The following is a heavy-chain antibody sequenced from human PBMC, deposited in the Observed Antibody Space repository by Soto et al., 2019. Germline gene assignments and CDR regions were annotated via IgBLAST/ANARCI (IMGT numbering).Heavy chain of an antibody. V-gene: IGHV1-18*01. J-gene: IGHJ6*03. D-gene: IGHD3-9*01. CDR1: GYTFTSYG. CDR2: ISAYNGNT. Sequence: QVQLVQSGAEVKKPGASVKVSCKASGYTFTSYGISWVRQAPGQGLEWMGWISAYNGNTNYAQKLQGRVTMTTDTSTSTAYMELRSLRSDDAAVYYCAREGGYYAIFKGAYYYYYMDVWGKGTTVTVSS. CDR3: AREGGYYAIFKGAYYYYYMDV.